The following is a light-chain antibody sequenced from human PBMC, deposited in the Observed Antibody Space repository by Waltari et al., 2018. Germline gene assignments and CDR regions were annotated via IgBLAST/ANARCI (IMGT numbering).Light chain of an antibody. V-gene: IGKV3-20*01. J-gene: IGKJ1*01. CDR2: GAS. CDR3: QQYGRSSWT. CDR1: QSVSSSD. Sequence: EIVLTQSPGTLSLSPGERAALSCRASQSVSSSDLAWYQQKPGQATRLIIYGASSRATGIPDRFSGSGSGTDFTLAISRLEPEDFAVYYCQQYGRSSWTFGQGTKVEIK.